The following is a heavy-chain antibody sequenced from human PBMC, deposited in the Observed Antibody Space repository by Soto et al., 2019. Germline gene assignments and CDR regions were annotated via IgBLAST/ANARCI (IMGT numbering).Heavy chain of an antibody. CDR1: GDSISDYFY. CDR2: IYTDGTT. V-gene: IGHV4-4*07. CDR3: AREVRGGFTGIFDQ. J-gene: IGHJ4*02. Sequence: ETLSLTCTVSGDSISDYFYWSWIRQPAGKGLEWIGRIYTDGTTKYNPSLKSRVTLSLDKSKNQFSLRLSSVTAADTAVYYFAREVRGGFTGIFDQWGRGSRVTVSS. D-gene: IGHD2-15*01.